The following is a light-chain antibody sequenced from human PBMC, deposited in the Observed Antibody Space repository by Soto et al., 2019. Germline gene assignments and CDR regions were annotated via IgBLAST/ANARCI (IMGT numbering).Light chain of an antibody. V-gene: IGKV3-20*01. CDR2: ETS. Sequence: EIVLTQSPGTLSLSPGERATLSCRASQSVSSSYLAWYQQKPGQAPRLLIFETSSRATGIPDRFSGSGSGADFSLTISRLEPEDFAVYYCQQYGSSLYSFGQGTTLEI. CDR3: QQYGSSLYS. J-gene: IGKJ2*03. CDR1: QSVSSSY.